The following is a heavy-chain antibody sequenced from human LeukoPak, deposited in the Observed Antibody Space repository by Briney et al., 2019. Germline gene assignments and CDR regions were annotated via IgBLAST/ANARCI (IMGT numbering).Heavy chain of an antibody. V-gene: IGHV3-23*01. Sequence: TGGSLRLSCAASGFTFNSYVMSWVRQAPGKGLEWVSGISGSGDSTYYADSVKGRFTISRDNSKNTLYLQMNSLRAEDTAVYYCAKGGYYYDSSGNWGQGTLVTVSS. D-gene: IGHD3-22*01. J-gene: IGHJ4*02. CDR1: GFTFNSYV. CDR2: ISGSGDST. CDR3: AKGGYYYDSSGN.